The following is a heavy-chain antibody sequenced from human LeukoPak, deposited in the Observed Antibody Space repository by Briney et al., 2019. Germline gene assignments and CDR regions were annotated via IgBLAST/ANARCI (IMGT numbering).Heavy chain of an antibody. D-gene: IGHD3-10*01. CDR2: ISGSGGST. CDR1: GSTFSSYA. J-gene: IGHJ3*02. Sequence: GGSLRLSCAASGSTFSSYAMSWVRQAPGKGLEWVSAISGSGGSTYYADSVKGRFTISRDNSKNTLYLQMNSLRAEDTAVYYCAKDRMVRGIGDPDAFDIWGQGTMVTVSS. CDR3: AKDRMVRGIGDPDAFDI. V-gene: IGHV3-23*01.